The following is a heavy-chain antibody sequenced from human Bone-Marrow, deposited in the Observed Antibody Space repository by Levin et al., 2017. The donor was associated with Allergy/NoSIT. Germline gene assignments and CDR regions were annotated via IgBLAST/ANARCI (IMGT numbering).Heavy chain of an antibody. Sequence: GESLKISCTASGFDFSMFDMHWVRQDAGKSLEWVSAIGTSSQTDYPDSVRGRFTVSRDNFKNSVYLQMNSVRPGDTAVYYCTRGGTPTDAFDIWGQGTVVTVSS. CDR3: TRGGTPTDAFDI. J-gene: IGHJ3*02. CDR2: IGTSSQT. CDR1: GFDFSMFD. V-gene: IGHV3-13*01. D-gene: IGHD2-15*01.